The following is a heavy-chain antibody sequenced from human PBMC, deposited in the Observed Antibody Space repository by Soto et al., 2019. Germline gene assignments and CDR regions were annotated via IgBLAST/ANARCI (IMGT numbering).Heavy chain of an antibody. CDR3: ARTYSGSSRGLDV. D-gene: IGHD6-6*01. CDR2: IYYTGSA. Sequence: QVQLRESGPGLVQPSQTLSLTCTVSGGSISSGGYYWTWIRQHPGKGLEWIGYIYYTGSAYYNPSLKTRLTLSIDTSRSQFSLKRSSVTTADTAVYYCARTYSGSSRGLDVWGQGTTVTVSS. J-gene: IGHJ6*02. CDR1: GGSISSGGYY. V-gene: IGHV4-31*03.